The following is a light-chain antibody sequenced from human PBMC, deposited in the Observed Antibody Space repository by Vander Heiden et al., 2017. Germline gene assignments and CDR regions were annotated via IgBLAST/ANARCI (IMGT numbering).Light chain of an antibody. J-gene: IGLJ3*02. CDR2: GKN. Sequence: SSELTQDPAVSVALGQTARLTCLGASLRSYYASWYQPKPGQAPVLVIYGKNNRTSGIPDRFPGSSSGNTASLTITGAQAEDEADYYCNSRDSSGNHLVFGGGTKLTVL. V-gene: IGLV3-19*01. CDR1: SLRSYY. CDR3: NSRDSSGNHLV.